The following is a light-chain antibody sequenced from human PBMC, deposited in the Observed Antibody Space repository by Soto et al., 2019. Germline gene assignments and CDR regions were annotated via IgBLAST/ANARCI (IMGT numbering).Light chain of an antibody. CDR1: SSNVGSDKL. CDR2: EGN. V-gene: IGLV2-23*01. Sequence: LTQPASVSGSPGQSIPISCPGPSSNVGSDKLVSWYQQHPGKALKLMIFEGNTRPSGVSKRFSGSKSGNTASLTISGLKVEDVADYDYCLSGDSPTYGCGTETKVTVL. J-gene: IGLJ1*01. CDR3: CLSGDSPTYG.